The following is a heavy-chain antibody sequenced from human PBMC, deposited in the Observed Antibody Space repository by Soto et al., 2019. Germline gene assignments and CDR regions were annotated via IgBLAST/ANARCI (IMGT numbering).Heavy chain of an antibody. CDR1: GGSISSYY. CDR2: IYYSGST. V-gene: IGHV4-59*01. J-gene: IGHJ3*02. CDR3: ASGNPYDFLSGYYTATRGAFDI. Sequence: QVQLQESGPGLVKPSETLSLTCTVSGGSISSYYWSWIRQPPGKGLEWSGYIYYSGSTNYNPSLKSRVTLAVDTAKHQFSLKRSSVTAADTAVYYCASGNPYDFLSGYYTATRGAFDIWGQGTMVTVSS. D-gene: IGHD3-3*01.